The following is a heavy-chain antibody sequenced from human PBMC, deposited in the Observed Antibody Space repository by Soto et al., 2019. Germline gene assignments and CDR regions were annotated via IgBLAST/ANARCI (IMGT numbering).Heavy chain of an antibody. CDR2: IWYDGSNK. J-gene: IGHJ4*02. Sequence: QVQPVESGGGVVQPGRSLRLSCAASGFTFSSHGMHWVRQAPGKGLEWVAVIWYDGSNKYYADSVKGRFTISRDDSKNMVYLQMNSLRAEDTAVYYCVRDGWYSIQAPYWGQGTLVTVSS. CDR1: GFTFSSHG. V-gene: IGHV3-33*01. D-gene: IGHD6-19*01. CDR3: VRDGWYSIQAPY.